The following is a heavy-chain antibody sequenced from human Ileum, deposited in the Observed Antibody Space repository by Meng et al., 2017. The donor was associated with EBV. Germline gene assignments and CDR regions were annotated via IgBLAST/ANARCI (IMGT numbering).Heavy chain of an antibody. CDR2: IYWNDDK. V-gene: IGHV2-5*01. CDR3: AHTKHSSGYYYHDY. CDR1: GFSLSTSGVS. J-gene: IGHJ4*02. Sequence: QITFKESGPTLVEPTQTLTLTCTFSGFSLSTSGVSVGWIRQPPGKALEWLAVIYWNDDKGYSPSLKSRLTITKDTSKNQVVLTMTNMDPVDTATYYCAHTKHSSGYYYHDYWGQGTLVTVSS. D-gene: IGHD3-22*01.